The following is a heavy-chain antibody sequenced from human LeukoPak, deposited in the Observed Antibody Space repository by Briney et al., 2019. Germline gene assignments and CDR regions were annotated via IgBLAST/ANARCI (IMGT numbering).Heavy chain of an antibody. CDR1: GFTFSSYS. V-gene: IGHV3-21*01. D-gene: IGHD6-13*01. CDR3: ARLSKAAAGRDAFDI. Sequence: GGSLRLSCAASGFTFSSYSMNWVRQAPGNGLEWVSSISSSSSYIYYADSVKGRFTISRDNAKNSLYLQMNSLRAEDTAVYYCARLSKAAAGRDAFDIWGQGTMVTVSS. J-gene: IGHJ3*02. CDR2: ISSSSSYI.